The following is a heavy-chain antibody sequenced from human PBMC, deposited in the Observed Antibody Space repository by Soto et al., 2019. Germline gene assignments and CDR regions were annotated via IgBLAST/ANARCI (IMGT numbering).Heavy chain of an antibody. V-gene: IGHV3-23*01. CDR2: ISGSGGST. Sequence: QPGGSLRLSCAASGFTFSSYAMSWVRQAPGKGLEWVSAISGSGGSTYYADSVKGRFTISRDNSKNTLYLQMNSLRAEDTAVYYCAKDKEQLVSSYYYYGMDVWGQGTTVTVSS. D-gene: IGHD6-6*01. J-gene: IGHJ6*02. CDR1: GFTFSSYA. CDR3: AKDKEQLVSSYYYYGMDV.